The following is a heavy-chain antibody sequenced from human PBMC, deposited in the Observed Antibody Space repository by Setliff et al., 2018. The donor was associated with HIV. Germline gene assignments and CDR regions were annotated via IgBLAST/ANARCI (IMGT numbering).Heavy chain of an antibody. CDR1: GFTFSDYY. V-gene: IGHV3-11*04. Sequence: GGSLRLSCAASGFTFSDYYLNWFRLAPGKGLEWISHITNTGSSTNYADSVKGRFTISRDNAKYSLYLQMNTLRVEDTAVYYCASPWLPIAAAGTGLSFDYWGQGTLVTVSS. J-gene: IGHJ4*02. CDR3: ASPWLPIAAAGTGLSFDY. CDR2: ITNTGSST. D-gene: IGHD6-13*01.